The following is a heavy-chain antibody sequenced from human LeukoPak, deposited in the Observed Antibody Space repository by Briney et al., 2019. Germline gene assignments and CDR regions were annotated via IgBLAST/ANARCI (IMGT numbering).Heavy chain of an antibody. CDR3: ARGGDYNINWFDP. CDR1: GGSINSSSDF. D-gene: IGHD4-17*01. CDR2: IYYSGST. V-gene: IGHV4-39*07. J-gene: IGHJ5*02. Sequence: SETLSLTCTVSGGSINSSSDFGGWVRQPPGGGLVWIGSIYYSGSTYYNPSLKSRVTISVDTSKNQFSLKLSSVTAADTAVYYCARGGDYNINWFDPWGQGTLVTVSS.